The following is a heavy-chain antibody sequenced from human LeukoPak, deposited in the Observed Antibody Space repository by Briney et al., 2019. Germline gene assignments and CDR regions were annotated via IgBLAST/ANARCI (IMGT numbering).Heavy chain of an antibody. D-gene: IGHD3-22*01. CDR3: ARDVVVWSSGRPTPENDY. CDR2: INPNSGGT. J-gene: IGHJ4*02. Sequence: ASVKVSCKASGYTFTGYHMHWVRQAPGQGLEWMGWINPNSGGTNYAQKFQGRVTMTRDTSISTAYMELSRLRSDDTAVYYCARDVVVWSSGRPTPENDYWGQGTLVTVSS. V-gene: IGHV1-2*02. CDR1: GYTFTGYH.